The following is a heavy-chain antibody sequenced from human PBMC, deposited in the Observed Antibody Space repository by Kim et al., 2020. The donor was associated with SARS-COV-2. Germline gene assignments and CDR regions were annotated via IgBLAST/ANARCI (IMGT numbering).Heavy chain of an antibody. J-gene: IGHJ4*02. D-gene: IGHD1-26*01. CDR2: ISSSGSTI. Sequence: GGSLRLSCAASGFTFSSYEMNWVRQAPGKGLEWVSYISSSGSTIYYADSVKGRFTISRDNAKNSLYLQMNSLRAEDTAVYYCAREGGSYGDFDYWGQGTLVTVSS. CDR3: AREGGSYGDFDY. CDR1: GFTFSSYE. V-gene: IGHV3-48*03.